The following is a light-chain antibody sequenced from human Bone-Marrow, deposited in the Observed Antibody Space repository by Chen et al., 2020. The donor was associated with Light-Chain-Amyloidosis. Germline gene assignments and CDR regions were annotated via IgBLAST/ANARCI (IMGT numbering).Light chain of an antibody. Sequence: QSALTQPASVSGSPGQSITISCTGTSSDVGGDNHVSWYQQHPDKAPKLMIYEVTNRSSWVPDRFSGSKSDNTASLTISGLQTEDEADYCCSSYTITNTLGFGSGTRVTVL. J-gene: IGLJ1*01. CDR3: SSYTITNTLG. CDR1: SSDVGGDNH. V-gene: IGLV2-14*01. CDR2: EVT.